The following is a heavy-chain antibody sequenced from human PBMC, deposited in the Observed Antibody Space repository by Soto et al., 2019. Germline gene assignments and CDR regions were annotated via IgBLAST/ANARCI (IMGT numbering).Heavy chain of an antibody. J-gene: IGHJ3*01. CDR2: IGGTDGDSDGVP. V-gene: IGHV3-23*01. CDR3: VKRGRNWGAFEF. D-gene: IGHD7-27*01. Sequence: VQLLESGGDLVQPGGSLRLSCVASGFILNNYAMSWVRQAPGKGLEWVSNIGGTDGDSDGVPWYEDSVKGRFTISRDSSANTLFLHMDNLRAEDSALYYCVKRGRNWGAFEFWGQGTTVVVSS. CDR1: GFILNNYA.